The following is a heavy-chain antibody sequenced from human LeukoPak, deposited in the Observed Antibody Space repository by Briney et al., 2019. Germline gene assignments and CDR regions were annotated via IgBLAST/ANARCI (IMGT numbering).Heavy chain of an antibody. CDR3: DGADF. V-gene: IGHV3-23*01. J-gene: IGHJ4*02. CDR2: ISDSGGGT. CDR1: GFTFNTYS. Sequence: PGGSLRLSCAASGFTFNTYSMKWARQAPGKGLEWVSTISDSGGGTYYADSVKGRFTISRDNSKNTLYLQMNSLRADDTAVYYCDGADFWGQGTLVTVSS.